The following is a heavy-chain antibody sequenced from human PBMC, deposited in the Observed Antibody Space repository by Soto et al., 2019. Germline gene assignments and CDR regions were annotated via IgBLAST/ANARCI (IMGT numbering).Heavy chain of an antibody. D-gene: IGHD2-8*02. Sequence: QVQLVQSGAEVKKPGSSVKVSCRASGGTFSNYAISWVRQAPGQGLEWMGGIVPIFGTANYAQKFQGRITITADESTSTAYMELSSLRADDTAVYYCASPTGKLDYWGQGTLVTVSS. J-gene: IGHJ4*02. V-gene: IGHV1-69*01. CDR2: IVPIFGTA. CDR1: GGTFSNYA. CDR3: ASPTGKLDY.